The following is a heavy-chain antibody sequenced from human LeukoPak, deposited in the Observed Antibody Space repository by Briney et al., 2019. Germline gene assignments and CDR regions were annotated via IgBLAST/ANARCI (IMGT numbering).Heavy chain of an antibody. CDR2: ISWNSGNI. J-gene: IGHJ5*02. CDR1: GFTFDDYA. D-gene: IGHD5-18*01. V-gene: IGHV3-9*01. Sequence: GGSLRLPCAASGFTFDDYAMHWVRHAPGKGLEWVSGISWNSGNIVYADSVKGRFTISRDNAKNSLYLQMNSLRAEDTALYYCAKGYSYGLMYNWFDPWGQGTLVTVSS. CDR3: AKGYSYGLMYNWFDP.